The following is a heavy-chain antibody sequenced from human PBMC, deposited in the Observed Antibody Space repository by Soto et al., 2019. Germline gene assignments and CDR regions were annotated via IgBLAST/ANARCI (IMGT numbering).Heavy chain of an antibody. Sequence: PGESLKISCMGSGYKVSTWHNFTSYWIAWVRQMPGEGLEWMGIIYPGDSDTRYSPSFQGQVTISADKSISTAYLQWSSLKASDTAMYYCARRKPSNYYDSSGSDAFDIWGQGTMVTVSS. CDR1: GYKVSTWHNFTSYW. V-gene: IGHV5-51*01. D-gene: IGHD3-22*01. CDR2: IYPGDSDT. J-gene: IGHJ3*02. CDR3: ARRKPSNYYDSSGSDAFDI.